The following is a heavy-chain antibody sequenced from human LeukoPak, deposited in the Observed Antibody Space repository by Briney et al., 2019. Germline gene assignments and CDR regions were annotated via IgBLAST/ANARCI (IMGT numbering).Heavy chain of an antibody. J-gene: IGHJ6*03. CDR1: GYTFTSYG. D-gene: IGHD5-18*01. V-gene: IGHV1-8*02. CDR3: ARELHSYGYVGVSGYYMDV. CDR2: MNPNSGNT. Sequence: RASVKVSCKASGYTFTSYGISWVRQAPGQGLEWMGWMNPNSGNTGYAQKFQGRVTMTRNTSISTAYMELSSLRSEDTAVYYCARELHSYGYVGVSGYYMDVWGKGTTVTISS.